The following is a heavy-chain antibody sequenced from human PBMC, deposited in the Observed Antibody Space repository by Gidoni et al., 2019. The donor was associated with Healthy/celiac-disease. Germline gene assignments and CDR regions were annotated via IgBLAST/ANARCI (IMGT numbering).Heavy chain of an antibody. CDR2: ISGRGGST. J-gene: IGHJ4*02. Sequence: EVQLVESGGGLVQPGGSLILSCAASGFTFSSSARSWVRQAPGTGLRWVLAISGRGGSTYYADSVKGRLTISRNNSKNTLYRQMNSRRAEDTAVYYCAKDRLGFKDYWGQGTLVTVSS. CDR1: GFTFSSSA. D-gene: IGHD3-9*01. CDR3: AKDRLGFKDY. V-gene: IGHV3-23*04.